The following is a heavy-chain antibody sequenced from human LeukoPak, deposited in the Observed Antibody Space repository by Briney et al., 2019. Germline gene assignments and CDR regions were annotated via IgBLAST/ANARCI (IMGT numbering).Heavy chain of an antibody. CDR1: GDSISSSGNY. Sequence: SETLSLPCTVSGDSISSSGNYWGWIRQPPGKGLEWIGNIYYSGSTYYNPSLKSRVTISGDTSKNQFSLKLTSVTAADTAIYYCARRYSGSSRIDCWGQGTLVTVSS. J-gene: IGHJ4*02. D-gene: IGHD6-6*01. V-gene: IGHV4-39*01. CDR2: IYYSGST. CDR3: ARRYSGSSRIDC.